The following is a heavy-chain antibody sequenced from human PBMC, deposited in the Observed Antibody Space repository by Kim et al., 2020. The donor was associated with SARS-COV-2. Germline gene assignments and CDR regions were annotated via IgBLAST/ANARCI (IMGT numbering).Heavy chain of an antibody. V-gene: IGHV3-21*06. CDR3: VRDRSTPSHYYGMDV. D-gene: IGHD3-10*01. Sequence: AATVTGRFTISRDNAKNSLYLQMNSLRAEDMAVYYCVRDRSTPSHYYGMDVWGQGTTVIVSS. J-gene: IGHJ6*02.